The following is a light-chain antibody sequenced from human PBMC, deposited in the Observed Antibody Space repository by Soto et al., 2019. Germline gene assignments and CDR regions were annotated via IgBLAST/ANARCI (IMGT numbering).Light chain of an antibody. V-gene: IGLV2-14*01. CDR2: EVS. CDR1: SSDVGGYNY. J-gene: IGLJ2*01. CDR3: SSYTSSSTVV. Sequence: QPASVSGSPGQSITISCTGTSSDVGGYNYVSWYQQHPGKAPKLMIYEVSNRPSGVSNRFSGSKSGNTASLTISGLQAEDEADYYCSSYTSSSTVVFGGGTKVTVL.